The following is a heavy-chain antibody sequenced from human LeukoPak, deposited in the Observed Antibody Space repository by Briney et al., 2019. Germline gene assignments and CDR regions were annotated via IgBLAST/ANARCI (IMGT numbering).Heavy chain of an antibody. CDR3: AKAGPYSGSYHGDAFDI. Sequence: PGGSLRLSCAASGFTFSTYAMSWVRQAPGKGLEWVSGISVSGASTFYADSVKGRFTISRDNSKNTLYLQMNSLRAKDTAVYYCAKAGPYSGSYHGDAFDIWGQGTMVTVSP. CDR1: GFTFSTYA. J-gene: IGHJ3*02. CDR2: ISVSGAST. D-gene: IGHD1-26*01. V-gene: IGHV3-23*01.